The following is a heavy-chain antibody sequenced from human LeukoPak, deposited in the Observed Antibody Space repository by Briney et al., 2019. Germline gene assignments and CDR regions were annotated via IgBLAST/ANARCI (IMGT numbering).Heavy chain of an antibody. CDR3: AKDHGSGWFPDY. Sequence: GRSLRLSCVASGFTFSSYDMQWVRQAPGKGLEWVALISYDGSNRNYADSVKGRFTISRDNSKNTLYLQMNSLRAEDTAVYYCAKDHGSGWFPDYWGQGTLVTVSS. J-gene: IGHJ4*02. D-gene: IGHD6-19*01. CDR1: GFTFSSYD. V-gene: IGHV3-30*18. CDR2: ISYDGSNR.